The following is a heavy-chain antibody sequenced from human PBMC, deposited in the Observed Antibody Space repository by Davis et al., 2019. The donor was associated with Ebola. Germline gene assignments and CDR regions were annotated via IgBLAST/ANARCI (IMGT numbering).Heavy chain of an antibody. CDR2: VSHSEREK. Sequence: GESLKISCAASGFTFSNYVMHWVRQAPGKGLEWVAVVSHSEREKFYGDSVKGRFTISRDNSENTLYLQMNSLTADDTAVYYCARAVFHEVLDYWGQGTPVTVSS. V-gene: IGHV3-30*03. J-gene: IGHJ4*02. CDR1: GFTFSNYV. CDR3: ARAVFHEVLDY. D-gene: IGHD3-3*01.